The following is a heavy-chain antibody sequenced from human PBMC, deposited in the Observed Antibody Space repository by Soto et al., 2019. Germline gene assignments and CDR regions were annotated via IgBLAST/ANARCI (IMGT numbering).Heavy chain of an antibody. J-gene: IGHJ4*02. V-gene: IGHV3-33*01. D-gene: IGHD3-22*01. Sequence: QVQLVESGGGVVQPGRSLRLSCVASGFTFSSYGMHWVRQVPGKGLEWVAVIWNDGSNKYYADSVKGRLTIFRDNSKNTLYLQMNSLRAEDTAVYYCARTYYYDSSGYYYKGYFDYWGQGTLVTVSS. CDR3: ARTYYYDSSGYYYKGYFDY. CDR1: GFTFSSYG. CDR2: IWNDGSNK.